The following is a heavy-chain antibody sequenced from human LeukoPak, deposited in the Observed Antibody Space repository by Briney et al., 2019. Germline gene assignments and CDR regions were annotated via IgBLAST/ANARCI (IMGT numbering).Heavy chain of an antibody. J-gene: IGHJ4*02. CDR2: ISGSGGST. CDR1: GGSISSYY. CDR3: AKKPFSSGWYNSMDY. V-gene: IGHV3-23*01. D-gene: IGHD6-19*01. Sequence: PSETLSLTCTVSGGSISSYYWSWVRQAPGKGLEWVSAISGSGGSTYYADSVKGRFTISRDNSKNTLYLQMNSLRAEDTAVYYCAKKPFSSGWYNSMDYWGQGTLVTVSS.